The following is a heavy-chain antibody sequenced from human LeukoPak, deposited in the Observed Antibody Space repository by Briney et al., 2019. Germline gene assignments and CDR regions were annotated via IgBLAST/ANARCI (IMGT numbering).Heavy chain of an antibody. D-gene: IGHD2-2*03. CDR2: IYYSGST. CDR1: GGSISSGDYY. J-gene: IGHJ4*02. V-gene: IGHV4-30-4*01. CDR3: ARAVGYCSSTSCYVRKSAYYFGY. Sequence: SQTLSLTCTVSGGSISSGDYYWSWIRQPPGKGLEWIGYIYYSGSTYYNPSLKSRVTISVDTSKNQFSLKLSSVTAADTAVYYCARAVGYCSSTSCYVRKSAYYFGYWGQGTLVTVSS.